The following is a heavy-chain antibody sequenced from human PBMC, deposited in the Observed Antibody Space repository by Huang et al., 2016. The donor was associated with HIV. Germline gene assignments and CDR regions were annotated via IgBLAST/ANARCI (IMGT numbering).Heavy chain of an antibody. CDR2: INHLGSP. CDR3: ARDATKNPRGWFDP. J-gene: IGHJ5*02. D-gene: IGHD3-10*01. Sequence: QVHLQQWGAGLLKSAETLSLTCAVYGGSLSGYYWSWLRQTTGKGLEWIGEINHLGSPNYNPARKSRVSIAMDGSKKQLSLKLRSISDADTAVYFCARDATKNPRGWFDPWGQGTLVTVSS. V-gene: IGHV4-34*02. CDR1: GGSLSGYY.